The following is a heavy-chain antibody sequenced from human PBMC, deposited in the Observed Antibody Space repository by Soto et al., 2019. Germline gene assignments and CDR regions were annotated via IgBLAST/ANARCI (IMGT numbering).Heavy chain of an antibody. Sequence: GGSLRLSCAASGFTFSSYGMHWVRQAPGKGLEWVAVIWYDESNKYYADSVKGRFTISRDNSKNTLYLQMNSLRAEDTAVYYCARGRPLTHDYGDYWAYYYYGMDVWGQGTTVTVSS. CDR1: GFTFSSYG. CDR3: ARGRPLTHDYGDYWAYYYYGMDV. V-gene: IGHV3-33*01. D-gene: IGHD4-17*01. J-gene: IGHJ6*02. CDR2: IWYDESNK.